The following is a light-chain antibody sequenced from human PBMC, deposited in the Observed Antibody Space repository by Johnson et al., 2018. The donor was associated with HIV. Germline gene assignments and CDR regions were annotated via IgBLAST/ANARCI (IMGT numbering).Light chain of an antibody. J-gene: IGLJ1*01. Sequence: QSVLTQPPSMSAAPGQKVNISCYGSSSNIGNYYVSWYQHLPGTAPKLLIYDNNKRPSGIPDRFSGSKSGTSATLGIAGLQTGDEADYFCGTWDNSLNVYVFGTATKVTVL. CDR2: DNN. V-gene: IGLV1-51*01. CDR1: SSNIGNYY. CDR3: GTWDNSLNVYV.